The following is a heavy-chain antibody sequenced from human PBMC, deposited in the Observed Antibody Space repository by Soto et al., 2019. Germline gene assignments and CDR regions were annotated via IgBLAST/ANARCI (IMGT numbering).Heavy chain of an antibody. D-gene: IGHD4-17*01. Sequence: SETLSLTCPVSGASIRSYYWSWIRQPPGQGLEWIGYIFYSGDTNYNPPLKSRVTISVDTSKNQFSLKLSSVTAADTAVYYCARDSRAETTYAFDVWGQGTMVTVSS. J-gene: IGHJ3*01. CDR2: IFYSGDT. V-gene: IGHV4-59*01. CDR3: ARDSRAETTYAFDV. CDR1: GASIRSYY.